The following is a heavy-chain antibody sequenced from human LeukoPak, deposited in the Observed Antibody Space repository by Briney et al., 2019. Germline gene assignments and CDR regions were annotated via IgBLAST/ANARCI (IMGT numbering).Heavy chain of an antibody. J-gene: IGHJ1*01. Sequence: PSETLSLTCTVSGGSISSYYWSWIRQPPGKGLEWIGYIYYSGSTNYNPSLKSRVTISVDTSKNQFSLKLSSVTAADTAVYYCARGEAEYFQHWGQGTLVTVSS. CDR2: IYYSGST. V-gene: IGHV4-59*01. CDR3: ARGEAEYFQH. CDR1: GGSISSYY.